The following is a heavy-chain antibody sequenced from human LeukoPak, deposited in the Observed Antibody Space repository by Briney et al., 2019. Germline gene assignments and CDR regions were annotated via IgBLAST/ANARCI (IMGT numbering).Heavy chain of an antibody. V-gene: IGHV4-31*03. D-gene: IGHD2-8*01. J-gene: IGHJ3*02. CDR2: IYYSGST. CDR1: GGPISSGGYY. Sequence: SETLSLTCTVSGGPISSGGYYWSWIRQHPGKGLEWIGYIYYSGSTYYNPSLKSRVTISVDTSKNQFTLKLSSVTAADTAVYYCARAYCTNGVCHPNAFDIWGQGTMVTVSS. CDR3: ARAYCTNGVCHPNAFDI.